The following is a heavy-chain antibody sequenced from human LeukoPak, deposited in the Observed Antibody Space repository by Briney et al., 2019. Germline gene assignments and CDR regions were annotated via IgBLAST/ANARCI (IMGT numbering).Heavy chain of an antibody. D-gene: IGHD6-6*01. CDR1: GGTFSSYA. CDR2: IIPIFGTA. V-gene: IGHV1-69*06. CDR3: AKYSSSSGAFDI. J-gene: IGHJ3*02. Sequence: SVKVSCKASGGTFSSYAISWVRRAPGQGLEWMGGIIPIFGTANYAQKFQGRVTITADKSTSTAYMELSSLRSEDTAVYYCAKYSSSSGAFDIWGQGTMVTVSS.